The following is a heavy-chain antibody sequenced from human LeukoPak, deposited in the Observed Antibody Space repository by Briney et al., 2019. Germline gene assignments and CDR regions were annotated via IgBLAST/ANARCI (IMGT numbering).Heavy chain of an antibody. D-gene: IGHD3-16*01. J-gene: IGHJ5*02. CDR1: GGSISSYY. CDR3: ARRGNEWFDP. V-gene: IGHV4-59*08. Sequence: SETLSLTCTVSGGSISSYYWSWIRQPPGKGLEWIGYIYYSGSTNYNPSLKSRVTISVATSKNKFSLTLSSVTAADTAVYYCARRGNEWFDPWGQGTLVTVSS. CDR2: IYYSGST.